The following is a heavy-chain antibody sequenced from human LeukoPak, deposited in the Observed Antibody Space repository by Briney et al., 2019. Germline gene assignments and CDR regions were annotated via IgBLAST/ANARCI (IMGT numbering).Heavy chain of an antibody. CDR3: ASPPDGGYDWARNAFDI. CDR2: IYYSGST. D-gene: IGHD5-12*01. Sequence: PSETLSLTCTVSGYSISSGYYWGWIRQPPGKGLEWIGSIYYSGSTYYNPSLKSRVTISVDTTKNQFSLKLSSVTAADTAVYYCASPPDGGYDWARNAFDIWGQGTMVTVSS. V-gene: IGHV4-38-2*02. J-gene: IGHJ3*02. CDR1: GYSISSGYY.